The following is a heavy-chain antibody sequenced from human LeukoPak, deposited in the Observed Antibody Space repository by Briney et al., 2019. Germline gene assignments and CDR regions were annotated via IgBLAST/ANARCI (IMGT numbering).Heavy chain of an antibody. V-gene: IGHV3-23*01. Sequence: GGSLRLSCAASGFTFSSYAMSWVRQAPGKGLEWVSAISGSDGSTYYADSVKGRFTISRDNSKNTLYLQMNSLRAEDTAVYYCVKPAASRKVAYYFDYWGQGTLVTVSS. CDR3: VKPAASRKVAYYFDY. D-gene: IGHD6-13*01. CDR2: ISGSDGST. J-gene: IGHJ4*02. CDR1: GFTFSSYA.